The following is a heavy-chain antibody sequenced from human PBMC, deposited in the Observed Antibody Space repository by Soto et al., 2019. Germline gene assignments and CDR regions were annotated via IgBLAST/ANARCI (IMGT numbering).Heavy chain of an antibody. CDR3: ARDGDVNTGFGKDY. D-gene: IGHD3-16*01. V-gene: IGHV3-33*01. J-gene: IGHJ4*02. Sequence: GALRLSCAASGFTFSSYGMHWVRQAPGKGLEWVAFIWHDGGNKFYAESVKGRFTISRDNSKNTLYLQMTSLSAEDTAMYYCARDGDVNTGFGKDYWGQGTLVTVSS. CDR2: IWHDGGNK. CDR1: GFTFSSYG.